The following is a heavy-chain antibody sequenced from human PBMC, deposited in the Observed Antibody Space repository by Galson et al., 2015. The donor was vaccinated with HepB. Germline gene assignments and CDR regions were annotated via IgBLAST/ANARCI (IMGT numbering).Heavy chain of an antibody. CDR3: ARETMVVNWYFDL. V-gene: IGHV3-33*08. Sequence: SLRLSCAASGFTFSYYGMHWVRQAPGKGLEWVAVIWRDGSNKYYVDSVKGRFTISRDNSTNTQYLQMNSLRVEDTAVYYCARETMVVNWYFDLWGRGTLVTVSS. D-gene: IGHD4/OR15-4a*01. CDR1: GFTFSYYG. J-gene: IGHJ2*01. CDR2: IWRDGSNK.